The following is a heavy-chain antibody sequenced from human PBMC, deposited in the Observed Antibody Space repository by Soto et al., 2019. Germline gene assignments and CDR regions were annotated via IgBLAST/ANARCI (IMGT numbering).Heavy chain of an antibody. Sequence: ADTLSLTCTVSGGSISSYYWIWIRQPPGKGLEWIGYIYYSGSTNYNPSLKSRVTISVDTSKNQFSLKLSSVTAADTAVYYCARQFLGYCSGGSCPRYGFDPWGQGTLVTVSS. V-gene: IGHV4-59*08. D-gene: IGHD2-15*01. J-gene: IGHJ5*02. CDR1: GGSISSYY. CDR2: IYYSGST. CDR3: ARQFLGYCSGGSCPRYGFDP.